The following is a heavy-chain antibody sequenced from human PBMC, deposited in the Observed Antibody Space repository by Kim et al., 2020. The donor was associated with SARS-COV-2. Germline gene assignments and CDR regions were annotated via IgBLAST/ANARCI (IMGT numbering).Heavy chain of an antibody. CDR3: AKNSGWYA. CDR2: VSESGGTT. CDR1: GFSFSSTE. D-gene: IGHD6-19*01. J-gene: IGHJ5*02. Sequence: GGSLRLSCAASGFSFSSTEMSWVRQVPGEGLEWVSTVSESGGTTYYTDSVKGRFTISRDNSMNTLYLQMNSLRAEDTGVYYCAKNSGWYAWGQGTLVTVSS. V-gene: IGHV3-23*01.